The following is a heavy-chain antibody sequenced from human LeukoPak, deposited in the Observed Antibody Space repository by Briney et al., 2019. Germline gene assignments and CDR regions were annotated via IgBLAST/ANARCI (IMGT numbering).Heavy chain of an antibody. CDR2: IKQDGSEK. D-gene: IGHD1-14*01. CDR3: AREVYEYYSDY. V-gene: IGHV3-7*05. Sequence: GGSLRLSCAASGFTFSSYWMSWVRQAPGKGLEWVANIKQDGSEKYYVDSVKGRFTISRDNAENSLYLQMNSLRAEDTAVYYCAREVYEYYSDYWGQGTLVTVSS. CDR1: GFTFSSYW. J-gene: IGHJ4*02.